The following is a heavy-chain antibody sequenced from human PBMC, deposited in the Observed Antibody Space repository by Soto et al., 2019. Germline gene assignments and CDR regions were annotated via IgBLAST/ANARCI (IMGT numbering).Heavy chain of an antibody. V-gene: IGHV4-59*01. Sequence: TSETLSLTCTVSGGSISSYYWSWIRQPPGKGLEWIGYIYYSGSTNYNPSLKSRVTISVDTSKNQFSLKLSSVTAADTAVYYCARAPGNDFWSGYPNWFDPWGQGTLVTVSS. CDR1: GGSISSYY. CDR2: IYYSGST. CDR3: ARAPGNDFWSGYPNWFDP. D-gene: IGHD3-3*01. J-gene: IGHJ5*02.